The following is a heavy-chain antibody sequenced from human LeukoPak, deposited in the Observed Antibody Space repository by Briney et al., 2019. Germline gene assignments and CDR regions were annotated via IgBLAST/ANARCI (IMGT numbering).Heavy chain of an antibody. Sequence: ASVKVSCKSSGYTFTTYGITWVRQAPGQGLEWMGWISAYNGNTNYAQKLQSRVTMTTDTSTSTAYMELRSLRSDDTAVYYCARVGSYDSSGYYVPPWGQGTLVTVSS. CDR2: ISAYNGNT. J-gene: IGHJ5*02. V-gene: IGHV1-18*01. CDR1: GYTFTTYG. D-gene: IGHD3-22*01. CDR3: ARVGSYDSSGYYVPP.